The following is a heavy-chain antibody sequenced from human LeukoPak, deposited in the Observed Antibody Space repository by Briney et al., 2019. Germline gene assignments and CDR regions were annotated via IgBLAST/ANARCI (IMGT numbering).Heavy chain of an antibody. CDR1: GFTFSSYG. CDR3: AKDSGDYGNY. V-gene: IGHV3-30*18. CDR2: ISYDGSNK. Sequence: GGSLRLSCAASGFTFSSYGMHWVRQTPGKGLEWVAVISYDGSNKYYADSVKGRFTISRDNSKNTLYLQMNSLRAEDTAVYYCAKDSGDYGNYWGQGTLVTFSS. D-gene: IGHD4-17*01. J-gene: IGHJ4*02.